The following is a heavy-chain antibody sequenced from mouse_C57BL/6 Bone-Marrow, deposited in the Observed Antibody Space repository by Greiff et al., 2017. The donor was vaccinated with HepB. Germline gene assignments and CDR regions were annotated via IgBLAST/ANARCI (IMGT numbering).Heavy chain of an antibody. Sequence: EVQLVESEGGLVQPGSSMKLSCTASGFTFSDYYMAWVRQVPEKGLEWVANINYDGSSTYYLDSLKSRFIISRDNAKNILYLQMSSLKSEDTATYYCARATDDGSSFYYFDYWGQGTTLTVSS. J-gene: IGHJ2*01. CDR1: GFTFSDYY. D-gene: IGHD1-1*01. V-gene: IGHV5-16*01. CDR3: ARATDDGSSFYYFDY. CDR2: INYDGSST.